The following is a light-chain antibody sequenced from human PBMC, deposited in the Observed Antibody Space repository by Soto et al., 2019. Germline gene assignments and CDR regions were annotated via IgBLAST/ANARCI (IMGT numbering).Light chain of an antibody. Sequence: EVLLTQSPGTLSLSPGERATLSCRASQTVSSSYFAWYQQKPGQAPRLLIYGASSSATGIPDRFSGSGSGTDFTLTISRLEPEDFAVYVCQHYGSRTFGGGTKVDIK. V-gene: IGKV3-20*01. J-gene: IGKJ4*01. CDR2: GAS. CDR3: QHYGSRT. CDR1: QTVSSSY.